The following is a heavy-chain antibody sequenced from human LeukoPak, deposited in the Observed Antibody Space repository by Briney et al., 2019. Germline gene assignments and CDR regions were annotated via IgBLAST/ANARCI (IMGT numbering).Heavy chain of an antibody. Sequence: GGSLRLSCAVSGFSVSGYWMTWVRQAPGRGLEWVANIKQDGSEKNYVDSVKGRFTISRDNAENSLFLQMNSLRVEDTAVYYCAREWQGGIAAAGTRIEGDYWGQGTLVAVSS. CDR1: GFSVSGYW. D-gene: IGHD6-13*01. V-gene: IGHV3-7*01. J-gene: IGHJ4*02. CDR2: IKQDGSEK. CDR3: AREWQGGIAAAGTRIEGDY.